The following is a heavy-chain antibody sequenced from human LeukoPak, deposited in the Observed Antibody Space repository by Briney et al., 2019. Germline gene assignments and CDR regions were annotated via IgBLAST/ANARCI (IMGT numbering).Heavy chain of an antibody. J-gene: IGHJ3*02. V-gene: IGHV3-30*18. Sequence: GRSLRLSCAASRFTFSSYVMHWGRQAPGKGLGWGAVVSSDGGTKYYADSVKSRFTISRDNSKNTLYLQMNSLKTEDTAVYYCAKAGDGAARFAFDIWGKGKMVTVSS. CDR3: AKAGDGAARFAFDI. CDR2: VSSDGGTK. D-gene: IGHD6-6*01. CDR1: RFTFSSYV.